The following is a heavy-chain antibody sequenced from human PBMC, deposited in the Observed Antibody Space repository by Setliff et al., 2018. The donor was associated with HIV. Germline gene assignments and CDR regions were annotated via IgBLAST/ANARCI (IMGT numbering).Heavy chain of an antibody. CDR3: AKMGSPVGPDAFDI. V-gene: IGHV1-69*13. CDR1: GGTLSNYG. Sequence: SVKVSCKASGGTLSNYGMSWVRQAPGQGLEWMGGTIPFFGTANYAQKFQGRITITADESRSTSYMELSSLRAEDTAVYYCAKMGSPVGPDAFDIWGQGTMVTVSS. D-gene: IGHD2-8*01. CDR2: TIPFFGTA. J-gene: IGHJ3*02.